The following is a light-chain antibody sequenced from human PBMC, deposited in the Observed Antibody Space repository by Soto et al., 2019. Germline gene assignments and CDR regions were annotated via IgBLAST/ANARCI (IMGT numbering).Light chain of an antibody. V-gene: IGKV3-15*01. Sequence: EIAMTQSPATLSVSPGERAILSCRASQSIGSNLAWYQYKPGQAPRLLIYGASTRATGIPARFSGSGSETEFTLTISSLQSEDFAVYYCQHYNNWPPYTFGQGTKLEIK. CDR3: QHYNNWPPYT. CDR2: GAS. J-gene: IGKJ2*01. CDR1: QSIGSN.